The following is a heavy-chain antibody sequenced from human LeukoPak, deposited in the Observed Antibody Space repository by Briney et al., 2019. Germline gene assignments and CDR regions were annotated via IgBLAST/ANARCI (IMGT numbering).Heavy chain of an antibody. V-gene: IGHV3-23*01. CDR3: AKAPGYYYYYGMDV. CDR2: ISSTGGST. Sequence: GGSLRLSCAASGFTFNSYAMSWVRQAPGKGLEWVSSISSTGGSTYDADSMKGRFTISRDNSNNTLYLQMNSLRAEDTAVYYCAKAPGYYYYYGMDVWGHGTTVTVSS. J-gene: IGHJ6*02. CDR1: GFTFNSYA.